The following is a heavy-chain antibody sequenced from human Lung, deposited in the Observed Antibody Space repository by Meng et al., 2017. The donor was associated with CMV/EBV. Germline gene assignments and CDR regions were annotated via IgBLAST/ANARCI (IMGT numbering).Heavy chain of an antibody. V-gene: IGHV7-4-1*02. D-gene: IGHD6-25*01. Sequence: QVQLGQSWFELKKPWASVRISCKASGYTFTTYGMNWVRQAPGQGLEWMGWINTNTGKPTYAQGLTGRFVFSLDTSDSTAYLQISSLKAEDTAVYYCARDSEAADYWGQGTLVTVAS. CDR1: GYTFTTYG. CDR2: INTNTGKP. CDR3: ARDSEAADY. J-gene: IGHJ4*02.